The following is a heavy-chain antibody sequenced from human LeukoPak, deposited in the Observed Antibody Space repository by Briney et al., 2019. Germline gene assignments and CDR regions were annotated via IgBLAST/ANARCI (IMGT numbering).Heavy chain of an antibody. CDR2: MNPNSGDT. CDR1: GYTFTGYY. Sequence: ASVKVSCKASGYTFTGYYMHWVRQAPGQGLEWMGWMNPNSGDTAYAQKFQGRVTFTRNTSISTAYMELSSLRSEDTAVYYCARVRVYCSGGRCSQKAFDYWGQGTLVTVSS. D-gene: IGHD2-15*01. CDR3: ARVRVYCSGGRCSQKAFDY. J-gene: IGHJ4*02. V-gene: IGHV1-8*03.